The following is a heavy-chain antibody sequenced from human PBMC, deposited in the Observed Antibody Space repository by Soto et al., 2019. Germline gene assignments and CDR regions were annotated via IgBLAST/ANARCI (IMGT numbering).Heavy chain of an antibody. J-gene: IGHJ4*02. V-gene: IGHV4-31*03. CDR1: GGSISSGGYY. D-gene: IGHD6-13*01. CDR2: IYYSGGT. Sequence: QVQLQESGPGLVKPSQTLSLTCTVSGGSISSGGYYWSWIRQHPGKGLEWIGYIYYSGGTYYNPPLKSRVSISVDTSKNQFSLKLSAVTAADTAVYHCARGYIGSYAGGYFVSWGRGTPVTVSS. CDR3: ARGYIGSYAGGYFVS.